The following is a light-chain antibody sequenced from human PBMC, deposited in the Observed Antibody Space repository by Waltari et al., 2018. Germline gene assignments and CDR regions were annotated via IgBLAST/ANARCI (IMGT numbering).Light chain of an antibody. V-gene: IGKV3-15*01. CDR2: GES. Sequence: EIVMTQSPATLSVSPGERATLSCRASQSISSNLAWYQQKPGQAPRRLFYGESIRATGIPARFSGSGSGTEFTLTINSMQSEDFAVYYCQQYNNWPLLFGQGTKVEIK. CDR1: QSISSN. J-gene: IGKJ1*01. CDR3: QQYNNWPLL.